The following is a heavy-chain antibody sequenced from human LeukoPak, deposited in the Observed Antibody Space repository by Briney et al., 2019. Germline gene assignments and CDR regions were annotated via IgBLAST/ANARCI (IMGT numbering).Heavy chain of an antibody. V-gene: IGHV3-33*01. J-gene: IGHJ5*02. CDR2: IWYDGSNK. Sequence: GGSLRLSCAASGFTFSSYGMHWVRQAPGKGLEWVAVIWYDGSNKYYADSVKGRFTISRDNSKNTLYLQMNSLRAEDTAVYYCARVGGGSYYLNNWFDPWGQGTLVTVSS. CDR3: ARVGGGSYYLNNWFDP. D-gene: IGHD1-26*01. CDR1: GFTFSSYG.